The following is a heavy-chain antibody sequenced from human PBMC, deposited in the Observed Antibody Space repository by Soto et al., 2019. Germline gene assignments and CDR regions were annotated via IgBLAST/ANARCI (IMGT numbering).Heavy chain of an antibody. CDR2: IYYSGST. D-gene: IGHD3-16*01. CDR3: ARDGGSANGYYYYGMDV. Sequence: PSETLSLTCAVYGGSLSAYYWSWIRQPPGKGLEWIGYIYYSGSTNYNPSLKSRVTISVDTSKNQFSLKLSSVTAADTAVYYCARDGGSANGYYYYGMDVWGQGTTVTVSS. J-gene: IGHJ6*02. V-gene: IGHV4-59*01. CDR1: GGSLSAYY.